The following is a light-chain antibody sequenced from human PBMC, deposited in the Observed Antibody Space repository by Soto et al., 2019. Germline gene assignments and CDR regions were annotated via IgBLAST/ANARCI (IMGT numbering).Light chain of an antibody. Sequence: DIQVTQSPSSLSASVGDRVTITCRASQSISSYLNWYQQKPGKAPKLLIYAASSLQSGVPSRFSGSGSGTDCTLTISSLQPEDFATYYCQQSYSTPYTFGQGTKLEIK. CDR3: QQSYSTPYT. V-gene: IGKV1-39*01. J-gene: IGKJ2*01. CDR2: AAS. CDR1: QSISSY.